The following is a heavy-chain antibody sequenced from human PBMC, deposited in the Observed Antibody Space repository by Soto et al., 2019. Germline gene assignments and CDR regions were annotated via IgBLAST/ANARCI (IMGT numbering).Heavy chain of an antibody. CDR2: ISSGGGTT. D-gene: IGHD3-3*01. Sequence: DEQLVESGGGSLQPGESLRLSCAASGFSFRNYAMTWVRQSPGKGLEWVSLISSGGGTTNYADSVKGRFSISRDNSQNMLYLQMNRLRGEDTALYYCAKLKGGLGRFYGMDAWGQGTMVIVSS. CDR1: GFSFRNYA. J-gene: IGHJ6*01. CDR3: AKLKGGLGRFYGMDA. V-gene: IGHV3-23*04.